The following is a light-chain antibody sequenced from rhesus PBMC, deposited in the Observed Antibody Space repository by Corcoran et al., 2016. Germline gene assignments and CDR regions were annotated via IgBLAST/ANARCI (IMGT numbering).Light chain of an antibody. J-gene: IGKJ3*01. V-gene: IGKV1-74*01. CDR1: ENVNNY. CDR3: QHSYGTPFT. Sequence: DIQMTQSPSSLSASVGARVTITCRASENVNNYLHWYQQKPGKAPTLLIYKASTLQSGVPSRFSGSGSGTDFTLTISSLQPEDFATYYCQHSYGTPFTFGPGTKLDIK. CDR2: KAS.